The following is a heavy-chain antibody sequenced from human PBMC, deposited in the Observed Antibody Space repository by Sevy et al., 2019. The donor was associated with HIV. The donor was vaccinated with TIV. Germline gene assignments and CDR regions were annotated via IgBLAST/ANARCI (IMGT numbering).Heavy chain of an antibody. CDR1: GFTFGDYA. CDR3: TSEREELVATINFDY. D-gene: IGHD5-12*01. V-gene: IGHV3-49*04. Sequence: GGSLRLSCTASGFTFGDYAMSWVRQAPGKGLEWVGFIRSKAYGGTTEYAASVKGRFTISRDDSKSIAYLQMNSLKTEDTAVYYWTSEREELVATINFDYWGQGTLVTVSS. CDR2: IRSKAYGGTT. J-gene: IGHJ4*02.